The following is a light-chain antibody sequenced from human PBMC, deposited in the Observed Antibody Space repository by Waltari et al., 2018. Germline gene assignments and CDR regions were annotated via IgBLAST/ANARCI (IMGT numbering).Light chain of an antibody. CDR3: QQSYSTLQVT. Sequence: IQMTQSPSSLSASVGDRVTITCRASQSISSYLNWYQQKPGKAPKLLIYAASSLQSGVPARCSGSGSGTDFTLTISSLQPEELEAYYCQQSYSTLQVTFVQGTKLEI. J-gene: IGKJ2*01. V-gene: IGKV1-39*01. CDR2: AAS. CDR1: QSISSY.